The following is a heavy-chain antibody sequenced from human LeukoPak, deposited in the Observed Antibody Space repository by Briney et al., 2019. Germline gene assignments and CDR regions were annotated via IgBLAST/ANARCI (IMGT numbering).Heavy chain of an antibody. V-gene: IGHV3-21*01. Sequence: PEGSLRLSCAASGFTFSSYSMNWVRQAPGKGLEWVSSISSSSSYIYYADSVKGRFTISRDNAKNSLYLQMNSLRAEDTAVYYCASREGYRWELLNAFDIWGQGTMVTVSS. CDR1: GFTFSSYS. CDR2: ISSSSSYI. D-gene: IGHD1-26*01. J-gene: IGHJ3*02. CDR3: ASREGYRWELLNAFDI.